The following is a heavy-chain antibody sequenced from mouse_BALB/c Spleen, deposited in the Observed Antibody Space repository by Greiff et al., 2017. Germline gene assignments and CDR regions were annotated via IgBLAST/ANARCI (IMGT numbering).Heavy chain of an antibody. Sequence: DVQLQESGPGLVKPSQSLSLTCSVTGYSITSGYYWNWIRQFPGNKLEWMGYISYDGSNNYNPSLKNRISITRDTSKNQFFLKLNSVTTEDTATYYCAPIYDGYPAWFAYWGQGTLVTVSA. CDR2: ISYDGSN. CDR1: GYSITSGYY. CDR3: APIYDGYPAWFAY. J-gene: IGHJ3*01. D-gene: IGHD2-3*01. V-gene: IGHV3-6*02.